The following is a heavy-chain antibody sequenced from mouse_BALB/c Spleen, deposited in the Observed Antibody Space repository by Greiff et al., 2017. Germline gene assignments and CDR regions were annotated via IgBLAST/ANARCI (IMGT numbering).Heavy chain of an antibody. J-gene: IGHJ3*01. D-gene: IGHD2-1*01. CDR1: GYAFSSSW. Sequence: VKLVESGPELVKPGASVKISCKASGYAFSSSWMNWVKQRPGQGLEWIGRIYPGDGDTNYNGKFKGKATLTADKSSSTAYMQLSSLTSVDSAVYFCARFGNYRPWFAYWGQGTLVTVSA. CDR3: ARFGNYRPWFAY. V-gene: IGHV1-82*01. CDR2: IYPGDGDT.